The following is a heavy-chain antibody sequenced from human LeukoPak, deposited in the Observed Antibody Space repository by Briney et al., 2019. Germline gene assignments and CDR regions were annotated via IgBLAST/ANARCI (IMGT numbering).Heavy chain of an antibody. CDR1: GFTVSSYV. Sequence: PGESLRLSCAASGFTVSSYVMNWVRQAPGKGLERVSTISDSGGSTSYADSVKGRFTISRDNYKNTLYLQMNSLRAEDTAVYYCVKPFSSTSWYLDNWGQGTLVTVSS. D-gene: IGHD2-2*01. CDR3: VKPFSSTSWYLDN. CDR2: ISDSGGST. V-gene: IGHV3-23*01. J-gene: IGHJ4*02.